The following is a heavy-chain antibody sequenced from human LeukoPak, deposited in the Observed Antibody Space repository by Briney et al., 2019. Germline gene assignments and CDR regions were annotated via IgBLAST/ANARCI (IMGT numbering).Heavy chain of an antibody. CDR1: GGSISSYY. V-gene: IGHV4-59*01. CDR2: IYYSGST. Sequence: SETLSLTCTVSGGSISSYYWSWIRQPPGKGLEWIGYIYYSGSTNYNPSLKSRVTIPVDTPKNQFSLKLSSVTAADTAVYYCARMGKDSSSWYRFDYYYGMDVWGQGTTVTVSS. J-gene: IGHJ6*02. D-gene: IGHD6-13*01. CDR3: ARMGKDSSSWYRFDYYYGMDV.